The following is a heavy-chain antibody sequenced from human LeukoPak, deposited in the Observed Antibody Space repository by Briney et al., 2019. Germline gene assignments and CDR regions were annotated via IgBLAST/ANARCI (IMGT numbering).Heavy chain of an antibody. CDR3: ARGRSGYCSSTSCRRNWFDP. CDR1: GGSFSGYY. Sequence: SETLSLPCAVYGGSFSGYYWSWIRQPPGKGLDWIGEINNSGSTNYNPSLKSRVTISVDTSKNQFSLKLSSVTAADTAVYYCARGRSGYCSSTSCRRNWFDPWGQGTLVTVSS. V-gene: IGHV4-34*01. J-gene: IGHJ5*02. D-gene: IGHD2-2*01. CDR2: INNSGST.